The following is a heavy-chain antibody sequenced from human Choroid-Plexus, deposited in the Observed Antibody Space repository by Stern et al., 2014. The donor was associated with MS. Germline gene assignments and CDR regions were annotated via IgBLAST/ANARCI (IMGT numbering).Heavy chain of an antibody. CDR1: GFTFSNFG. CDR2: ISYDGSDK. Sequence: VQLVESGGGVAQPGRPLILSCAASGFTFSNFGMHWVRQAPGKGLEGVALISYDGSDKYYADSVKGRFTIFRDKSKNTLYMHMNSLRAEDTAVYYCAKDRQWSTYFFDYWGQGSLVTVSS. D-gene: IGHD2-15*01. V-gene: IGHV3-30*18. CDR3: AKDRQWSTYFFDY. J-gene: IGHJ4*02.